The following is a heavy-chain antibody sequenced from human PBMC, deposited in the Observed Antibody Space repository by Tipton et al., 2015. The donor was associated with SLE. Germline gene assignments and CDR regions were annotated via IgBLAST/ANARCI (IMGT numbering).Heavy chain of an antibody. CDR2: ISWDGGST. CDR1: GFTFSSYA. D-gene: IGHD4-17*01. V-gene: IGHV3-43D*04. Sequence: SLRLSCAASGFTFSSYAMSWVRQAPGKGLEWVSLISWDGGSTYYADSVKGRFTISRDNSKNSLYLQMNSLRAEDTALYYCAKDISYGDYGGFDYWGQGTLVTVSS. J-gene: IGHJ4*02. CDR3: AKDISYGDYGGFDY.